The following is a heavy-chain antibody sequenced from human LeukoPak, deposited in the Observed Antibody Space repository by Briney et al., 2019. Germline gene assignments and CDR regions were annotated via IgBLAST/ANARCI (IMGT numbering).Heavy chain of an antibody. CDR1: GFTFSSYS. CDR2: ISSSSSYI. V-gene: IGHV3-21*01. D-gene: IGHD3-9*01. Sequence: PGGSLRLSCAASGFTFSSYSMNWVRQAPGKGLEWVSSISSSSSYIYYADSVEGRFTISRDNAKNSLYLQMNSLRAEDTAVYYCARDGSILTGYSDFDYWGQGTLFTVSS. J-gene: IGHJ4*02. CDR3: ARDGSILTGYSDFDY.